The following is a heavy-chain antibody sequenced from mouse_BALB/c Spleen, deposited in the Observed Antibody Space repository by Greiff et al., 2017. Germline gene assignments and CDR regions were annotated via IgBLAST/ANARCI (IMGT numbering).Heavy chain of an antibody. V-gene: IGHV10S3*01. Sequence: EVQLVETGGGLVQPKGSLKLSCAASGFTFNTNAMNWVRQAPGKGLEWVARIRSKSNNYATYYADSVKDRFTISRDDSQSMLYLQMNNLKTEDTAMYYCVRAEDAMDYWGQGTSVTVSS. CDR1: GFTFNTNA. CDR3: VRAEDAMDY. J-gene: IGHJ4*01. CDR2: IRSKSNNYAT.